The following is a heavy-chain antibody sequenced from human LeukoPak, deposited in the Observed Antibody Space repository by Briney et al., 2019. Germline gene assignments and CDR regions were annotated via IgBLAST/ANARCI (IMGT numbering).Heavy chain of an antibody. J-gene: IGHJ6*03. CDR2: IYYSGDT. CDR3: ARGSYYYYMDV. CDR1: GGSISGYS. V-gene: IGHV4-59*01. Sequence: EILSLICTGSGGSISGYSWSWIRPSPGGGLEWIGYIYYSGDTAFNPFLRSRVTISVHTSKNQFSLKLSSVTAADAAVYYCARGSYYYYMDVWGKGTTVTISS.